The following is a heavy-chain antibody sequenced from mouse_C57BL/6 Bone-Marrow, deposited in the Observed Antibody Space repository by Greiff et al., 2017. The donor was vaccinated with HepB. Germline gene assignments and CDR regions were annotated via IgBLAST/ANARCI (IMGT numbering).Heavy chain of an antibody. CDR1: GYTFTSYW. D-gene: IGHD2-12*01. J-gene: IGHJ1*03. CDR2: IDPSDSYT. Sequence: QVQLQQPGAELVKPGASVKLSCKASGYTFTSYWMQWVKQRPGQGLEWIGEIDPSDSYTNYNQKFKGKATLTVDTSTSTAYMQLSSLTSEDSAVYYCARPDYSPWYFGVWGTGATVTDSS. V-gene: IGHV1-50*01. CDR3: ARPDYSPWYFGV.